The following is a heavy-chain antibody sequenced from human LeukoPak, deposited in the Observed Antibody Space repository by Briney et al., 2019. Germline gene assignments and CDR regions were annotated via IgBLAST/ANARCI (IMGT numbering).Heavy chain of an antibody. CDR1: GFTVSSNF. Sequence: PGGSLRLSSAVSGFTVSSNFMSWVRQAPGKGPEWVSVIYTSGITYYADSVRGRFTISRDNSKNTLYLQMDSLTAEDTAVYYCAREDAGGTYSFDYWGQGILVTVSS. CDR2: IYTSGIT. D-gene: IGHD1-26*01. J-gene: IGHJ4*02. V-gene: IGHV3-66*01. CDR3: AREDAGGTYSFDY.